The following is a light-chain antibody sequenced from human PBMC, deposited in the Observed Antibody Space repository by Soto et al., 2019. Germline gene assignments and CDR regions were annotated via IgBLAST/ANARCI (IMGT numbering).Light chain of an antibody. J-gene: IGKJ2*01. CDR1: QSVNNN. V-gene: IGKV3-15*01. CDR2: GAS. Sequence: EIILTQSPASLSVSPGERATLSCRASQSVNNNLAWYQQKLGQAPRLLIYGASTRATGIPGSFRGSGSGTEFTLTITILQSEDFAVYFCHQYNNLPPDTFGHGTKLESK. CDR3: HQYNNLPPDT.